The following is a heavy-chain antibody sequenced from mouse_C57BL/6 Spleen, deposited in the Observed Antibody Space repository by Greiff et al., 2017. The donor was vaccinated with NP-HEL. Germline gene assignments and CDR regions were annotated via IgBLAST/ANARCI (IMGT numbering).Heavy chain of an antibody. Sequence: QVQLQQSGAELVKPGASVKLSCKASGYTFTSYWMHWVKQRPGQGLEWIGMIHPNSGSTNYNEKFKSKATLTVDKSSSTAYMQLSSLTSEDSAVYYCARSYDYFLAMDYWGQGTSVTVSS. CDR2: IHPNSGST. D-gene: IGHD2-4*01. CDR1: GYTFTSYW. J-gene: IGHJ4*01. V-gene: IGHV1-64*01. CDR3: ARSYDYFLAMDY.